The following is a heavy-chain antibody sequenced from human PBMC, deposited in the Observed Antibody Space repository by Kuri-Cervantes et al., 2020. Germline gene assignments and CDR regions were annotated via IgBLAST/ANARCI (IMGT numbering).Heavy chain of an antibody. V-gene: IGHV3-11*01. Sequence: LSLTCAVYGGSFSGYYWSWIRQAPGKGLEWVSYISSSGSTIYYADSVKGRFTISRDNAKNSLYLQMNSLRAEDTALYYCARDGRDYGGNEYWGQGTLVTVSS. D-gene: IGHD4-23*01. CDR2: ISSSGSTI. J-gene: IGHJ4*02. CDR3: ARDGRDYGGNEY. CDR1: GGSFSGYY.